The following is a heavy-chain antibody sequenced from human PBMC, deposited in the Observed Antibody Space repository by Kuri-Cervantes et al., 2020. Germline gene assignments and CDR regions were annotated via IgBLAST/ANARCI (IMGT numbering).Heavy chain of an antibody. J-gene: IGHJ4*02. D-gene: IGHD1-26*01. CDR1: GYTFTSYD. Sequence: ASVKVSCKASGYTFTSYDINWVRQATGQGLEWMGWMNPNSGNTGYAQKFQGRITMTRNTSISTAYLELGSLRSEDTAVYYCGPGATARWVDHWGQGTLVTVSS. CDR3: GPGATARWVDH. V-gene: IGHV1-8*01. CDR2: MNPNSGNT.